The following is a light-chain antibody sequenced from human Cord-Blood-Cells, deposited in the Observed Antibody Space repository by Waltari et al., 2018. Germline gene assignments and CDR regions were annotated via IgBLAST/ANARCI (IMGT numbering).Light chain of an antibody. CDR3: QQYNNWPTWT. Sequence: EIVMTLSPATLSVSPGDRATLSCRASQSVSSNLAWYQQKPGQAPRLLIYGASTRATGIPARFSGSGSGTEFTLTISSLQSEDFAVYYCQQYNNWPTWTFGQGTKVEIK. CDR1: QSVSSN. V-gene: IGKV3-15*01. J-gene: IGKJ1*01. CDR2: GAS.